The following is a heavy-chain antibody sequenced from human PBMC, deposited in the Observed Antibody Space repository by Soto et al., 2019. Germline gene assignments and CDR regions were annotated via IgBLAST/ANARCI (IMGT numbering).Heavy chain of an antibody. CDR2: IIPILATP. V-gene: IGHV1-69*01. CDR1: GAAFSSFP. D-gene: IGHD2-2*01. CDR3: ARNIDTGMPIFDL. J-gene: IGHJ4*02. Sequence: VKVSCKAFGAAFSSFPFSWVRQAPGQGPEWMGGIIPILATPTYAQKFQGRVTITADEATSTAYMELGRLESDDTAVYYCARNIDTGMPIFDLWGQGTLVTVSS.